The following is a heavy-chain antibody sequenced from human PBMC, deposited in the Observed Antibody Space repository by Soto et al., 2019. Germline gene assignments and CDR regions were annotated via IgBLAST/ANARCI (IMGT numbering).Heavy chain of an antibody. CDR3: ARRDDVDTAMVKVYYYGMDV. V-gene: IGHV3-30-3*01. J-gene: IGHJ6*02. Sequence: QVQLVESGGGVVQPGRSLRLSCAASGFTFSSYAMHWVRQAPGKGLEWVAVISYDGSNKYYADSVKGRFTISRDNSKNTMYLQMNSLRAEDTALYYCARRDDVDTAMVKVYYYGMDVWGQGTTVTVSS. CDR1: GFTFSSYA. CDR2: ISYDGSNK. D-gene: IGHD5-18*01.